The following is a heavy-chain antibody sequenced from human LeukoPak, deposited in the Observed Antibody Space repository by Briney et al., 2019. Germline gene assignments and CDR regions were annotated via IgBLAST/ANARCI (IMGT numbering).Heavy chain of an antibody. J-gene: IGHJ4*02. V-gene: IGHV4-61*01. Sequence: SETLSLTCTVSGGSVSSGSYYWSWIRQPPGKGLEWIGYIYYSGSTNYNPSLKSRVTISVDTSKNQFSLKLSSVTAADTAVYYCARGSSSWHGTYYFDYWGQGTLVTVSS. CDR1: GGSVSSGSYY. CDR3: ARGSSSWHGTYYFDY. D-gene: IGHD6-13*01. CDR2: IYYSGST.